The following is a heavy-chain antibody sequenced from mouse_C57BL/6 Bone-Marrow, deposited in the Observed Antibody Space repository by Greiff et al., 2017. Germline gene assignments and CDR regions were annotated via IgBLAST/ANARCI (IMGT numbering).Heavy chain of an antibody. Sequence: EVQRVESGAELVKPGASVKLSCTASGFNIKDYYMHWVKQRTEQGLEWIGRIDPEDGETKYAPKFQGKATITADTSSNTAYLQLSSLTSEDTAVYYCAYYYGSSYWFAYWGQGTLVTVSA. V-gene: IGHV14-2*01. CDR2: IDPEDGET. D-gene: IGHD1-1*01. CDR1: GFNIKDYY. J-gene: IGHJ3*01. CDR3: AYYYGSSYWFAY.